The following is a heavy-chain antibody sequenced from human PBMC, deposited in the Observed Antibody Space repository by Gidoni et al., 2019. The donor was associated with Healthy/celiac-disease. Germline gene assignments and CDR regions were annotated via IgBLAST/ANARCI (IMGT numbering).Heavy chain of an antibody. V-gene: IGHV5-51*03. D-gene: IGHD3-10*01. CDR2: IYPGDSDT. J-gene: IGHJ4*02. CDR3: ARRSRITMVRGGYYFDY. Sequence: EVQLVQSGAEVKQPGESLQISCKGSGYSLTSYWIGWVRQMPGKGLEWMGIIYPGDSDTRYSPSFQGQVTISADKSISTAYLQWSSLKASDTARYYCARRSRITMVRGGYYFDYWGQGTLVTVSS. CDR1: GYSLTSYW.